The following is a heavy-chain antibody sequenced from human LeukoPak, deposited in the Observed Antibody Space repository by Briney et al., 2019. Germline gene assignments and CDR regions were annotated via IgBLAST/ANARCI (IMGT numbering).Heavy chain of an antibody. CDR3: AKAVSTYGSGSYTTWGNWFDP. Sequence: GSSVKVSCKASGGTFSSYAISWVRQAPGQGLEWMGRIIPILGIANYAQKFQGRVTITADKSTSTAYMELSSLRSEDTAVYYCAKAVSTYGSGSYTTWGNWFDPWGQGTLVTVSS. CDR2: IIPILGIA. V-gene: IGHV1-69*04. J-gene: IGHJ5*02. D-gene: IGHD3-10*01. CDR1: GGTFSSYA.